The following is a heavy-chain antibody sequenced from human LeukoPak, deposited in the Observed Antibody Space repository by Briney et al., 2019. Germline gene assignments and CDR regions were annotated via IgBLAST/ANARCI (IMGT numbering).Heavy chain of an antibody. V-gene: IGHV3-11*04. Sequence: GGSLRLSCAASGFTFSDYYMSWIRQAPGKGLEWVSYISSSGSTIYYADSVKGRFTISRDNAKNSLYLQMNSLRAEDTAVYYCARGDPYVWGSYRYADYWGPGTLVTVSS. J-gene: IGHJ4*02. CDR3: ARGDPYVWGSYRYADY. D-gene: IGHD3-16*02. CDR2: ISSSGSTI. CDR1: GFTFSDYY.